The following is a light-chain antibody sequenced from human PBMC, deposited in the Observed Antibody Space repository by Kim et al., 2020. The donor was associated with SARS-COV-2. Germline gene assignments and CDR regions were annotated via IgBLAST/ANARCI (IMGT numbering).Light chain of an antibody. Sequence: QSVLTQSPSASGTPGQRVTISCSGSRSNIGSNTVTWYQQVPGTAPKLLIYSNNQRPSGVPDRFSGSKSGTSASLAISGLQSDDEADYYCAAWDDSLRGPLFGGGTKVTVL. J-gene: IGLJ3*02. CDR2: SNN. CDR1: RSNIGSNT. V-gene: IGLV1-44*01. CDR3: AAWDDSLRGPL.